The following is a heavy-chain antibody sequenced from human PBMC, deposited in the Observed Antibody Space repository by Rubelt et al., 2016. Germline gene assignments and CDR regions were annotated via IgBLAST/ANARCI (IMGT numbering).Heavy chain of an antibody. CDR1: GGSISSSGYY. CDR3: AGHYRGNYPPTD. Sequence: QLQLQESGPGLVKPSETLSLTCTVSGGSISSSGYYWGWIRQPPGKGLEWIGSVYYSGSTNYNPSLKSRVTLSLDTSKNQISRRLGTVTAADTAVYFCAGHYRGNYPPTDWGQGTLVTVSS. CDR2: VYYSGST. J-gene: IGHJ4*02. V-gene: IGHV4-39*07. D-gene: IGHD1-26*01.